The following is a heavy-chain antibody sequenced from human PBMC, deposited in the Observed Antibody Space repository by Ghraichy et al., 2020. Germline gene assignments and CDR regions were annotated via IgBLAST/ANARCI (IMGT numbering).Heavy chain of an antibody. Sequence: SETLSLTCTVSGVSISAYYCNWVRQPPGKGLEWIGYAYHSGRTKYNPSLETRVTISLDASKNQFSLHLTSVTAADTAVYYCVTGVGWQPDYWGHGTLVTVS. D-gene: IGHD5-24*01. J-gene: IGHJ4*01. CDR3: VTGVGWQPDY. V-gene: IGHV4-59*08. CDR1: GVSISAYY. CDR2: AYHSGRT.